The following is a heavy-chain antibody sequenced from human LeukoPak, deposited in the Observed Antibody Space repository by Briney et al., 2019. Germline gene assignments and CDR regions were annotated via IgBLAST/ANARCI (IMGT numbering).Heavy chain of an antibody. J-gene: IGHJ3*02. D-gene: IGHD2-2*01. CDR1: GGTFSSYA. Sequence: GASVKVSCKASGGTFSSYAISWVRQAPGQGLEWMGGIIPIFGTANYAQKFQGRVTITADKSTSTAYMELSGLRSEDTAVYYCARGYLDIVVVPAASDAFDIWGQGTMVTVSS. CDR3: ARGYLDIVVVPAASDAFDI. V-gene: IGHV1-69*06. CDR2: IIPIFGTA.